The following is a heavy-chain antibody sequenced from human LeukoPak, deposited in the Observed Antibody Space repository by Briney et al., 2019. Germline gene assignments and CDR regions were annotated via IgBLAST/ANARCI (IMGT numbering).Heavy chain of an antibody. J-gene: IGHJ4*02. CDR3: ARSPARGYDILTNYNDY. CDR1: GYSFTAYV. CDR2: ISTYNPNT. D-gene: IGHD3-9*01. Sequence: ASVKVSCKASGYSFTAYVISWVRQAPGQGLEWMGWISTYNPNTNYAQKFQGRVTMTTDTSTSTVYMELRSLRSDDTAVYYCARSPARGYDILTNYNDYWGPGTLVTVSS. V-gene: IGHV1-18*01.